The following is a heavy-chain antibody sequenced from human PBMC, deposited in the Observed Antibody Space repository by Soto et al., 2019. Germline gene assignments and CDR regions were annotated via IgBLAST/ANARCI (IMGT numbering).Heavy chain of an antibody. J-gene: IGHJ4*02. V-gene: IGHV1-69*12. CDR3: ARDPCISTTCFHDY. CDR1: GDTFNTYS. Sequence: QVQLVQSGAEVKKPGSSVKVSCKASGDTFNTYSISWVRQAPGQGLEWMGGIIPIFGTANYAQNFQDRVTITADASTNTAYMDLSGLRPDDTVVYYCARDPCISTTCFHDYWGQGTLVTVSS. D-gene: IGHD2-2*01. CDR2: IIPIFGTA.